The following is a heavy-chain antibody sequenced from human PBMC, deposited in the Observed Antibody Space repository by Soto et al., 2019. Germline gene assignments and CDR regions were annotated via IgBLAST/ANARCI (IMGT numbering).Heavy chain of an antibody. Sequence: GSLRLSCAVSGFTVSYNYMNWVLHAPGKGLEWVSVIYRGGDTFYADSVKGRFTISRDNSKNTLYLQMNSLRAEDTAVYYCARGMYGSGNYYIGDAFDIWGKGTMVTVSS. CDR3: ARGMYGSGNYYIGDAFDI. CDR2: IYRGGDT. CDR1: GFTVSYNY. V-gene: IGHV3-53*01. J-gene: IGHJ3*02. D-gene: IGHD3-10*01.